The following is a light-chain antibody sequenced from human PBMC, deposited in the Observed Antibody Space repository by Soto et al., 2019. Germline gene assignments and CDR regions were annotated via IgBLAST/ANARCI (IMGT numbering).Light chain of an antibody. CDR2: NAS. V-gene: IGKV1-5*03. Sequence: DIQMTQSPSTLSPSVGDRVTITCWGSQSISRRLAWCQQHPGKAPKLLIYNASSLESAVPSRFSGSGSGTEFTLSISSLQPHEFATYYGQQYNSYPVTFGQGTKVDIK. CDR1: QSISRR. CDR3: QQYNSYPVT. J-gene: IGKJ1*01.